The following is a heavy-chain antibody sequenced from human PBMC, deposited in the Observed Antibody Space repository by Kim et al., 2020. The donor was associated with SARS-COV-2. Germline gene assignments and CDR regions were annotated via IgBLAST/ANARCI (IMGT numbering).Heavy chain of an antibody. D-gene: IGHD2-21*01. V-gene: IGHV3-23*01. J-gene: IGHJ4*02. Sequence: SVKVRFTSSRDTSRNTLYLQINSLRAEDTALYYCAKGIWHNSAVYSTFDFWGQGTLVTVSS. CDR3: AKGIWHNSAVYSTFDF.